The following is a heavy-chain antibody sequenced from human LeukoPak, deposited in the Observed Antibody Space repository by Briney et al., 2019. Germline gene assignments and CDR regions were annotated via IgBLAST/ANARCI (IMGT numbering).Heavy chain of an antibody. CDR2: INHSGST. D-gene: IGHD3-22*01. CDR3: ARELLLDYYDSSGYAFDI. Sequence: PSETLSLTCAVYGGSFSGYYWSWIRQPPGEGLEWIGEINHSGSTSYNPSLKSRVTISVDTSKNQFSLKLSSVTAADTAVYYCARELLLDYYDSSGYAFDIWGQGTMVTVSS. J-gene: IGHJ3*02. V-gene: IGHV4-34*01. CDR1: GGSFSGYY.